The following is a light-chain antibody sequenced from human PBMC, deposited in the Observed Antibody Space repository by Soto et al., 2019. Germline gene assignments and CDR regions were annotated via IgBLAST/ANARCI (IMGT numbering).Light chain of an antibody. CDR2: NND. V-gene: IGLV1-44*01. J-gene: IGLJ1*01. CDR3: AAWDDSRNKV. Sequence: QLVLTQPPSASGTPGQRVTLSCSGSTSNLGSNTVNWYLQLPGTAPKLLIYNNDQRPSGVSDRFSASKSGTSASLAISGLQFEDEADYYCAAWDDSRNKVFGTGTKLTVL. CDR1: TSNLGSNT.